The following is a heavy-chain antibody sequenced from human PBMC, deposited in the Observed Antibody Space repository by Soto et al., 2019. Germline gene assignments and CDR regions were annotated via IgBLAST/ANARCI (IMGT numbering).Heavy chain of an antibody. Sequence: EVQLVESGGGLVQPGGSLRLSCAASGFTFNTYWMAWVRQAPGKGPEWVASIKQDGSETFYMDSVRGRFTISRDNAKNSLYLQMNSLRAGDMAVYYCARAVRATFDPWGQGPLVTVSS. D-gene: IGHD1-26*01. CDR3: ARAVRATFDP. V-gene: IGHV3-7*01. CDR2: IKQDGSET. J-gene: IGHJ5*02. CDR1: GFTFNTYW.